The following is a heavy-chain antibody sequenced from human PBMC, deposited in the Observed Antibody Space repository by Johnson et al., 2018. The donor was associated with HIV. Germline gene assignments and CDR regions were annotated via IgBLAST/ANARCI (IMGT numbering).Heavy chain of an antibody. CDR1: GFTVSTYW. Sequence: VQLVESGGGLVQPGGSLRLSCAASGFTVSTYWMHWVRQAPGKGLVWVSRINSDSSTTNYADSVKGRFTISRDNAKNSLYLQMISLRAEDQSVYFCARAPPAPYGDYGAFDIWGQGTMVTVSS. CDR3: ARAPPAPYGDYGAFDI. J-gene: IGHJ3*02. V-gene: IGHV3-74*02. D-gene: IGHD4-17*01. CDR2: INSDSSTT.